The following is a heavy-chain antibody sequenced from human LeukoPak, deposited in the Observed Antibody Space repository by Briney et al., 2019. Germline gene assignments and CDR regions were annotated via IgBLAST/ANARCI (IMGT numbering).Heavy chain of an antibody. Sequence: SETLSLTCAVYGGSFSGYFWSWIRQPPGKGLDWIGEINHSGSTNYNPSLKSRVTISVDTSKNQFSLKLSSVTAADTALYYCARHWPTIRGVDYWGQGTLVTVSS. CDR3: ARHWPTIRGVDY. D-gene: IGHD3-10*01. J-gene: IGHJ4*02. V-gene: IGHV4-34*01. CDR1: GGSFSGYF. CDR2: INHSGST.